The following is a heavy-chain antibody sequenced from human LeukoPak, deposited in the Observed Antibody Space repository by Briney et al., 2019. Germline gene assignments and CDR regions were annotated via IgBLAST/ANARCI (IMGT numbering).Heavy chain of an antibody. D-gene: IGHD2-15*01. J-gene: IGHJ4*02. CDR1: GFTFSNAW. CDR3: TTDGVVVVAAFDY. Sequence: PGGSLRLSCAASGFTFSNAWMSWVRQAPGKGLEWVGRIKSKTDGGTTDYAAPVKGRFTISRDDSKNTLYLQMNSLKTEDTAVYYCTTDGVVVVAAFDYWSQGTLVTVSS. CDR2: IKSKTDGGTT. V-gene: IGHV3-15*01.